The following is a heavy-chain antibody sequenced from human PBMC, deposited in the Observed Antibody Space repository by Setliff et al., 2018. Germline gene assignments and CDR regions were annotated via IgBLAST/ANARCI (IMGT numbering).Heavy chain of an antibody. CDR2: ISPVYGIA. CDR1: GYSFTNYG. V-gene: IGHV1-18*01. Sequence: ASVKVSCKTSGYSFTNYGINWVRQAPGQGLEWMGWISPVYGIANYARKFQGRVTMTADTSTTTAYLELTSLRYDDTAVYYCVRGPGPSVVVAIPFDHWGQGSLVTVSS. D-gene: IGHD3-22*01. J-gene: IGHJ4*02. CDR3: VRGPGPSVVVAIPFDH.